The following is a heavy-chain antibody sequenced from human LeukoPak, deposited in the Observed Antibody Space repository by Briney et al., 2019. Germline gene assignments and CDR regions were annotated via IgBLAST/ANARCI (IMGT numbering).Heavy chain of an antibody. V-gene: IGHV4-59*08. CDR2: IYYSGST. J-gene: IGHJ4*02. Sequence: SETLSLTCSVSGGSINNYSWSWIRQPPGKGLECIGYIYYSGSTNYNPSLKSRVTISVDTSKNRFSLKLSTVTAADTAVYYCARRPTGDPKFDYWGQGTLVTVSS. CDR3: ARRPTGDPKFDY. D-gene: IGHD7-27*01. CDR1: GGSINNYS.